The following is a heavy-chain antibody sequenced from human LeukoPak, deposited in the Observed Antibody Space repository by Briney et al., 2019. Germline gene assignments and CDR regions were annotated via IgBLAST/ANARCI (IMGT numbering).Heavy chain of an antibody. J-gene: IGHJ4*02. CDR1: GYTFTSYY. V-gene: IGHV1-46*01. CDR3: ARDFGSGTRRDY. CDR2: INPSGGST. Sequence: ASVKVSCKASGYTFTSYYMHWVRQAPGQGLEWMGIINPSGGSTSYAQKFQGRVTMTRDMSTSTVYMELSSLRSEDTAVYYCARDFGSGTRRDYWGRGTLVTVSS. D-gene: IGHD3-10*01.